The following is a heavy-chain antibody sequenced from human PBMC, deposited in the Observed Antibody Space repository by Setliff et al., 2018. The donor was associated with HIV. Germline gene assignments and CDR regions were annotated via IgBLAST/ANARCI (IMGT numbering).Heavy chain of an antibody. D-gene: IGHD3-3*01. V-gene: IGHV1-3*01. CDR2: INGDYGTT. Sequence: ASVKVSCKASGYSFTTYAMHWVRQAPGQGLEWMGWINGDYGTTKYSQRFQGRVTITRDTSASTAYMELNSLTAEDTAVYFCARAVFWSGSPYYKGMDVWGQGTTVTVSS. CDR3: ARAVFWSGSPYYKGMDV. J-gene: IGHJ6*02. CDR1: GYSFTTYA.